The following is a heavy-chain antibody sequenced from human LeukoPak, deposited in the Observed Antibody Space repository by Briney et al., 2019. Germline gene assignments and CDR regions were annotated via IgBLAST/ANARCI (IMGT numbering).Heavy chain of an antibody. J-gene: IGHJ4*02. D-gene: IGHD5-12*01. CDR2: MNDNGDRT. V-gene: IGHV3-23*01. CDR3: VKGGWLDY. CDR1: GFSFTTFE. Sequence: GGSLRLSCAASGFSFTTFEMSWVRQAPGKGLGWVSMMNDNGDRTYYADSVKGRFTISRDNSKSTLYLQMNNLRAEDTAIYFCVKGGWLDYWGQGTLVTVSS.